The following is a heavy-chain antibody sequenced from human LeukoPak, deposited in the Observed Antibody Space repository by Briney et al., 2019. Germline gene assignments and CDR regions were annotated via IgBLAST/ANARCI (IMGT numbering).Heavy chain of an antibody. CDR2: ISGSGGST. D-gene: IGHD2-15*01. J-gene: IGHJ5*02. CDR1: GFTFSSYA. V-gene: IGHV3-23*01. CDR3: ARGYCSGGSCYSVFWFDP. Sequence: GGSLRLSCAASGFTFSSYAMSWVRQAPGKGLEWVSAISGSGGSTYYADSVKGRFTISRDNSKNTLYLQMNSLRAEDTAVYYCARGYCSGGSCYSVFWFDPWGQGTLVTVSS.